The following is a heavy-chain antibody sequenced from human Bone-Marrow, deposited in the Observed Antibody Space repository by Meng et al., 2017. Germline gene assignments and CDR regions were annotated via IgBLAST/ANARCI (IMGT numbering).Heavy chain of an antibody. CDR3: ARFDSSGYYYVDAFDI. Sequence: SETLSLTCTVSSGSISSGSYYWSWIRQPAGKGLEWIGRIYTSGSTNYNPSLKSRVTISVDTSKNQFSLKLSSVTAADTAVYYCARFDSSGYYYVDAFDIWGQGTMVTVSS. V-gene: IGHV4-61*02. D-gene: IGHD3-22*01. CDR1: SGSISSGSYY. J-gene: IGHJ3*02. CDR2: IYTSGST.